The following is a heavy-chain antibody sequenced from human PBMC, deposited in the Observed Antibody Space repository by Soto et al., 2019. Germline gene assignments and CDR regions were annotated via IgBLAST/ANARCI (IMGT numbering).Heavy chain of an antibody. Sequence: AGGSLRLSCAASGFTFSSYAMSWVRQAPGKGLEWVSAISGSGGSTYYADSVKGRFTISRDNSKNTLYLQMNSLRAEDTAVYYCAKDPFGVVITWVDYWGQGTLVTVSS. J-gene: IGHJ4*02. CDR2: ISGSGGST. CDR3: AKDPFGVVITWVDY. D-gene: IGHD3-3*01. CDR1: GFTFSSYA. V-gene: IGHV3-23*01.